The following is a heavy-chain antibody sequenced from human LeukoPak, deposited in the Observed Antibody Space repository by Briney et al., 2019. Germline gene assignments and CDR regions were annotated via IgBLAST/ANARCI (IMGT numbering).Heavy chain of an antibody. Sequence: SETLSLTCTVSGGSISSYYWSWIRQPPGKGLEWIGYIYYSGSTNYNPSLKSRVTISVDTSKNQFSLKLSSVTAADTAVYYCARGYDFWSGYYVPPYYYGMDVWGQGTTVTVSS. J-gene: IGHJ6*02. CDR1: GGSISSYY. CDR3: ARGYDFWSGYYVPPYYYGMDV. D-gene: IGHD3-3*01. V-gene: IGHV4-59*01. CDR2: IYYSGST.